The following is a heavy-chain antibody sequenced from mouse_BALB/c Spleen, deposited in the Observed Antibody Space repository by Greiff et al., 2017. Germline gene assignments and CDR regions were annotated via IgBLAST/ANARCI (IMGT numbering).Heavy chain of an antibody. CDR1: GYTFTSYW. CDR3: ARRHGAY. Sequence: QVQLKQPGAELVKPGASVKLSCKASGYTFTSYWMHWVKQRPGQGLEWIGEINPSNGRTNYNEKFKSKATLTVDKSSSTAYMQLSSLTSEDSAVYYCARRHGAYWGQGTLVTVSA. D-gene: IGHD3-2*01. V-gene: IGHV1S81*02. J-gene: IGHJ3*01. CDR2: INPSNGRT.